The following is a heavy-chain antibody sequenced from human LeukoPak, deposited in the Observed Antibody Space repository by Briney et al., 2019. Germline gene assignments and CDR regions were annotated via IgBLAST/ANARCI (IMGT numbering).Heavy chain of an antibody. CDR3: ARDSGTTGEVKFDP. J-gene: IGHJ5*02. D-gene: IGHD3-10*01. CDR1: GGSITSYY. V-gene: IGHV4-4*07. CDR2: IYTSGGT. Sequence: SETLSLTCTFSGGSITSYYWSWIRQPAGKGLEWIGRIYTSGGTDYNPSLKSRVIMSVDTSKNHLSLKLTSVTAADTAVYYCARDSGTTGEVKFDPWGQGILVTVSS.